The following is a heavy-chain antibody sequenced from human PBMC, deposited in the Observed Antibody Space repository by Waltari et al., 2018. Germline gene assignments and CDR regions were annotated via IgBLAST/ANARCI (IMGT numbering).Heavy chain of an antibody. J-gene: IGHJ5*02. CDR1: GGSISSYY. Sequence: QVQLQESGPGLVKPSETLSLTCTVSGGSISSYYWSWIRQPPGQGLEWIGYIYYSGSTNYNPSLKSRVTISVDTSKNQFSLKLSSVTAADTAVYYCAGGVVPAAMSLPSGNWFDPWGQGTLVTVSS. CDR3: AGGVVPAAMSLPSGNWFDP. V-gene: IGHV4-59*01. D-gene: IGHD2-2*01. CDR2: IYYSGST.